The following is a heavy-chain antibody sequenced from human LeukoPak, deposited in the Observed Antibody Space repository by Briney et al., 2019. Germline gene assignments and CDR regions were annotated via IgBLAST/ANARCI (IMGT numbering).Heavy chain of an antibody. CDR1: GGSFSYYH. Sequence: KPSETLSLTCGVFGGSFSYYHWTWIRQPPGKALEWIGEIVHTGSATYNPSLTRRVTISADTSKQQFSLKMTSVIAADTAFYYCARGTDRLTSASYWLWGQGPLVTVS. D-gene: IGHD6-19*01. CDR3: ARGTDRLTSASYWL. V-gene: IGHV4-34*01. J-gene: IGHJ4*02. CDR2: IVHTGSA.